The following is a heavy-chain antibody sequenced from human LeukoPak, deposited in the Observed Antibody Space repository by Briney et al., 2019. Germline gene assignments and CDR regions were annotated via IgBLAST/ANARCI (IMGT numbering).Heavy chain of an antibody. J-gene: IGHJ4*02. D-gene: IGHD3-10*01. CDR3: ARLLSGSSDY. V-gene: IGHV1-3*01. Sequence: FQGRVTITGDTSASTAYMELSSLRSEDTAVYYCARLLSGSSDYWGQGTLVTVSS.